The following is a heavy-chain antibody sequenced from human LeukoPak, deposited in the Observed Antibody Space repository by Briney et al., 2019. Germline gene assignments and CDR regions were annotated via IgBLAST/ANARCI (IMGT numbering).Heavy chain of an antibody. CDR1: GGSFSGYY. Sequence: PSGTLSLTCAVYGGSFSGYYWSWIRQPPGKGLEWIGEINHSGGTNYNPSLKSRVTISVDTSKNQFSLKLSSVTAADTAVYYCARGLTIFGVVISDPWGQGTLVTVSS. CDR3: ARGLTIFGVVISDP. CDR2: INHSGGT. D-gene: IGHD3-3*01. V-gene: IGHV4-34*01. J-gene: IGHJ5*02.